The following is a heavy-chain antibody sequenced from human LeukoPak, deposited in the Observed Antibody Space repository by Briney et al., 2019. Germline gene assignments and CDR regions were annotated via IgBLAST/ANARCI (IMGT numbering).Heavy chain of an antibody. Sequence: SETLSLTCTVSGGSISSYYWSWIRQPPGKGLEWIGYIYYSGSTNYNPSLKSRVTISVDTSKNHFSLKLSSVTAADTAVYYCARHIAAAAYFDYWGQGTLVTVSS. CDR1: GGSISSYY. V-gene: IGHV4-59*01. J-gene: IGHJ4*02. D-gene: IGHD6-13*01. CDR2: IYYSGST. CDR3: ARHIAAAAYFDY.